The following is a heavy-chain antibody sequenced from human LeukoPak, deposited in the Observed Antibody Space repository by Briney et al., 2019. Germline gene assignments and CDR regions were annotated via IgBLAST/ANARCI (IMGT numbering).Heavy chain of an antibody. CDR1: GYTFTSYG. D-gene: IGHD3-22*01. V-gene: IGHV1-18*01. J-gene: IGHJ6*02. CDR2: ISAYNGNT. Sequence: GASVKVSCKASGYTFTSYGISWVRQAPGQGLEWMGWISAYNGNTNYAQKLQGRVTMTTDTSTSTAYMELRSLRSEDTAVYYCARDPYYYDSSGYHYYYYGMDVWGQGTTVTVSS. CDR3: ARDPYYYDSSGYHYYYYGMDV.